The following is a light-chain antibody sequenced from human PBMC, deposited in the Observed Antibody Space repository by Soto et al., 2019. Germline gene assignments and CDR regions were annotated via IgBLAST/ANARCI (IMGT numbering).Light chain of an antibody. CDR2: AAS. CDR3: QQSYSNLPYS. J-gene: IGKJ2*01. CDR1: QNIGNY. Sequence: DIQMTQSPSSLSSSVGERVTIACRASQNIGNYLTWYQQKLRNAPKFLIDAASNLKGGVTPRFSVSGSGTNFTLTISSLRPEDVAIYYCQQSYSNLPYSFGEGTKLET. V-gene: IGKV1-39*01.